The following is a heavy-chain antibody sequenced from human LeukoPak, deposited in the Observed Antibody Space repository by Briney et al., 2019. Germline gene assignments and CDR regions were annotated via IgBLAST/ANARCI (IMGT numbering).Heavy chain of an antibody. D-gene: IGHD3-22*01. CDR3: ARSGYYYDSSGYRDLFDY. CDR1: GYTFTSYY. CDR2: INPSGGST. Sequence: ASVKVSCKASGYTFTSYYMHWVRQAPGQGLEWMGIINPSGGSTSYAQKFQGRVTMTRDMSTSTVYMELSSLRSEVTAVYYCARSGYYYDSSGYRDLFDYWGQGTLVTVSS. V-gene: IGHV1-46*01. J-gene: IGHJ4*02.